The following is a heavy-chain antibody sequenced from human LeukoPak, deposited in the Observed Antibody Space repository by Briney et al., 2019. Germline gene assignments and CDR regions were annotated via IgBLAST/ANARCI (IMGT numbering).Heavy chain of an antibody. CDR3: ARRDIVVVPAPLYYFDY. CDR2: IHYSGST. V-gene: IGHV4-39*01. J-gene: IGHJ4*02. CDR1: GGSISSSNYY. D-gene: IGHD2-2*01. Sequence: SETLSLTCTVSGGSISSSNYYWGWIRQPPGKGLEWIGSIHYSGSTYYSPSLKGRVTISVDTSKNQFSLKLSSVTAADTAVYYCARRDIVVVPAPLYYFDYWGQGTLVTVSS.